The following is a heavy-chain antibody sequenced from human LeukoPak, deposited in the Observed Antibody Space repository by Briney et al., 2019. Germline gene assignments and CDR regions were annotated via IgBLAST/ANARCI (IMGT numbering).Heavy chain of an antibody. D-gene: IGHD3-22*01. CDR1: GFTFSSYE. CDR3: AEPGITTIRGV. J-gene: IGHJ6*04. CDR2: ISSSGSTI. V-gene: IGHV3-48*03. Sequence: GGSLRLSCAASGFTFSSYEMNWVRQAPGKGLEWVSYISSSGSTIYYADSVKGRFTISRNNAKNSLYLQMNSLNADDTAVYYCAEPGITTIRGVWGKGTTVTVSS.